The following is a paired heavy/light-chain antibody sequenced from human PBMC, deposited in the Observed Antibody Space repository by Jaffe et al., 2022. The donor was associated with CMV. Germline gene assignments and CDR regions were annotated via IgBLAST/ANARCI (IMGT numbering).Heavy chain of an antibody. D-gene: IGHD1-1*01. CDR2: ISGSGGST. V-gene: IGHV3-23*01. CDR3: AKYKSRGLRSWNDFHFDY. Sequence: EVQLLESGGGLVQPGGSLRLSCAASGFTFSSYAMSWVRQAPGKGLEWVSAISGSGGSTYYADSVKGRFTISRDNSKNTLYLQMNSLRAEDTAVYYCAKYKSRGLRSWNDFHFDYWGQGTLVTVSS. J-gene: IGHJ4*02. CDR1: GFTFSSYA.
Light chain of an antibody. CDR3: QQYDNLRFT. CDR1: QDISNY. Sequence: DIQMTQSPSSLSASVGDRVTITCQASQDISNYLNWYQQKPGKAPKLLIYDASNLETGVPSRFSGSGSGTDFTFTISSLQPEDIATYYCQQYDNLRFTFGPGTKVDIK. CDR2: DAS. J-gene: IGKJ3*01. V-gene: IGKV1-33*01.